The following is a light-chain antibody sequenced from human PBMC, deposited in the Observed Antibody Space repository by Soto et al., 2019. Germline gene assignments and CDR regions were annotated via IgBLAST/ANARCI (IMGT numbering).Light chain of an antibody. CDR3: QQSYSTRFT. Sequence: DIQMTQSPSSLSASVGARVTITCRASQSISSYLNWYQQKPGKAPKLLIYAASSLQSGVPSRFSGSGSGTDFTLTISSLQPEDFATYYCQQSYSTRFTFGPGTKVDIK. CDR2: AAS. J-gene: IGKJ3*01. V-gene: IGKV1-39*01. CDR1: QSISSY.